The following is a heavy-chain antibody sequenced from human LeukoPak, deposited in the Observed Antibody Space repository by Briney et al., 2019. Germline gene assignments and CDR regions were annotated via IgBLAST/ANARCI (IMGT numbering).Heavy chain of an antibody. CDR1: GFTLSRSA. Sequence: GGSLRLSCAASGFTLSRSAMSWVRQAPGKGLEWVSGISGSGGPTYYVDSVKGGFTISRDNTKNTLFLQMNSLRAEDTAVYYCAKEGYSTLWSPIDYWGQGTLVTVSS. D-gene: IGHD5-12*01. CDR2: ISGSGGPT. V-gene: IGHV3-23*01. CDR3: AKEGYSTLWSPIDY. J-gene: IGHJ4*02.